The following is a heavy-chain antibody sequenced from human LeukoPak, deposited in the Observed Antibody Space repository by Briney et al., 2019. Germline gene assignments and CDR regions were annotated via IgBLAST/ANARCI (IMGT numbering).Heavy chain of an antibody. Sequence: SETLSLTCTVSGGSISSYYWSWIRQPPGKGLGWIGYIYYSGSTNYNPSLKSRVTISVDTSKNQFSLKLSSVTAADTAVYYCARDDPSDAFDIWGQGTMVTVSS. J-gene: IGHJ3*02. CDR3: ARDDPSDAFDI. V-gene: IGHV4-59*01. CDR2: IYYSGST. CDR1: GGSISSYY.